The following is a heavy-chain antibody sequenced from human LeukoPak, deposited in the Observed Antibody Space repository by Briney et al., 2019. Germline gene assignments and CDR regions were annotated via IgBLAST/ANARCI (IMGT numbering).Heavy chain of an antibody. CDR1: GFTFSSYA. V-gene: IGHV3-30*04. J-gene: IGHJ2*01. Sequence: GGSLRLSCAASGFTFSSYAMHWVRQAPGKGLEWVAVISYDGSNKYYADSVKGRFTISRDNSKNTLYLQMNSLRAEDTATYHCAKAAAGGYWYFDLWGRGTLVTVSS. D-gene: IGHD6-13*01. CDR2: ISYDGSNK. CDR3: AKAAAGGYWYFDL.